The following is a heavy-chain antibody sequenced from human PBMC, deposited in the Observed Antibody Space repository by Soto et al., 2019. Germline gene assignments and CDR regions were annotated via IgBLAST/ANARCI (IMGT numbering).Heavy chain of an antibody. D-gene: IGHD3-10*01. CDR1: GFTFDDYA. J-gene: IGHJ4*02. CDR2: ISWNSGSI. Sequence: GGSLRLSCAASGFTFDDYAMHWVRQAPGKGLEWVSGISWNSGSIGYADSVKGRFTISRDNAKNSLYLQMNSLRAEDTALYYCAKDKGDLGSGSYVDYFDYWGQGTLVTVSS. V-gene: IGHV3-9*01. CDR3: AKDKGDLGSGSYVDYFDY.